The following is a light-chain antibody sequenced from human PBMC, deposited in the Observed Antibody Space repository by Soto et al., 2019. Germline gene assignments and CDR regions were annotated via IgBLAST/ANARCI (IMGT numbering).Light chain of an antibody. CDR1: SSGVGGYNY. CDR3: WSYTSTSTQV. Sequence: QSVLTQPDSVSGSPAQSITISCTGTSSGVGGYNYVSWYQHPPSTAPTLIFYEISYRPSGVSHRSSGFDSGNSASLTISGLQADDEADYYCWSYTSTSTQVFGTGTKVTVL. V-gene: IGLV2-14*01. J-gene: IGLJ1*01. CDR2: EIS.